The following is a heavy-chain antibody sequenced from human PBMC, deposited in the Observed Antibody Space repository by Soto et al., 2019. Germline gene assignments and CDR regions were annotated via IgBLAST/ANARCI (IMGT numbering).Heavy chain of an antibody. V-gene: IGHV4-34*01. CDR2: INHSGST. Sequence: AVSGGSFSGYYWGWIRQPPGKGLEWIGEINHSGSTNYNPSLKSRVTISVDTSKNQFSLKLSSVTAADTAVYYCARNLYNWNDNWFDPWGQGTLVTVSS. CDR3: ARNLYNWNDNWFDP. J-gene: IGHJ5*02. CDR1: GGSFSGYY. D-gene: IGHD1-20*01.